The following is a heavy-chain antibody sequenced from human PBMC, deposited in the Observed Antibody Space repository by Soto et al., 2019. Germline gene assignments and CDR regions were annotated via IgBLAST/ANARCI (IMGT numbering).Heavy chain of an antibody. CDR1: GFTFSSYA. D-gene: IGHD5-18*01. CDR3: AKDVANLMQLWFPD. J-gene: IGHJ4*02. V-gene: IGHV3-23*01. CDR2: ISGSGGST. Sequence: GSLRLSCAASGFTFSSYAMSWVRRAPCKWLEWVSAISGSGGSTYYADSVKGRFTISRDNSKNTLYLQMNSLRAEDTAVYYCAKDVANLMQLWFPDWGQGTLVTVSS.